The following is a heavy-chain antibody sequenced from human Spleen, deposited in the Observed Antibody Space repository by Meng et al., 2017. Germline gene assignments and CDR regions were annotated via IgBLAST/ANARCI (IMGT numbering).Heavy chain of an antibody. J-gene: IGHJ4*02. CDR2: INHSGST. Sequence: QVALARWGGGLLKPSEPLSLPCVGCGGAFSDYYWSWIRQPPGKGLEWIGEINHSGSTNYNPSLESRATISVDTSQNNLSLKLSSVTAADSAVYYCARGPTTMAHDFDYWGQGTLVTVSS. V-gene: IGHV4-34*01. CDR3: ARGPTTMAHDFDY. CDR1: GGAFSDYY. D-gene: IGHD4-11*01.